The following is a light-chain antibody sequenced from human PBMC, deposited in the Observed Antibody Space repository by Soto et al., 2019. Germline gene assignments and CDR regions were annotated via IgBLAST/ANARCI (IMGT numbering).Light chain of an antibody. V-gene: IGLV2-23*01. CDR3: CSYVDSTTSYV. CDR1: SSDFGSYNL. J-gene: IGLJ1*01. CDR2: EGS. Sequence: QSVLTQPAAVSGCPGQSIASSCTGTSSDFGSYNLVSWYQQHPGTAPKLMIYEGSKRPSGISNRFSGSKSGNAASLTISGLQAEDEADYYCCSYVDSTTSYVFGTGTKVT.